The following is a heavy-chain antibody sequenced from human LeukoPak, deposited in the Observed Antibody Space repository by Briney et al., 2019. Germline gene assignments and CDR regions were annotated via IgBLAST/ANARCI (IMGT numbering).Heavy chain of an antibody. CDR2: INHSGST. CDR3: ARAYYYDSSGYDY. CDR1: GGSISSSSYY. V-gene: IGHV4-39*07. J-gene: IGHJ4*02. D-gene: IGHD3-22*01. Sequence: PSETLSLTCTVSGGSISSSSYYWSWIRQPPGKGLEWIGEINHSGSTNYNPSLKSRVTISVDTSKNQFSLKLSSVTAADTAVYYCARAYYYDSSGYDYWGQGTLVTVSS.